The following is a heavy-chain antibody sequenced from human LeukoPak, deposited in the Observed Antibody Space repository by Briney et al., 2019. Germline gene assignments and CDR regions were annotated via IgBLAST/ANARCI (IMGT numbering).Heavy chain of an antibody. CDR2: IYHSGST. Sequence: SETLSLTCTVSGYSISSGYYWGWIRQPPGKGLEWIGSIYHSGSTYYNPSLKSRVTISVDTSKNQFSLKLSSVTAADTAVYYCARAPVYCSGGSCYAFDYWGQGTLVTVSS. J-gene: IGHJ4*02. CDR1: GYSISSGYY. D-gene: IGHD2-15*01. CDR3: ARAPVYCSGGSCYAFDY. V-gene: IGHV4-38-2*02.